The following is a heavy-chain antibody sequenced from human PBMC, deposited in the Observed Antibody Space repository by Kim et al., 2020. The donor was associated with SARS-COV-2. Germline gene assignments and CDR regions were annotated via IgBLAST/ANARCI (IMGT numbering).Heavy chain of an antibody. CDR2: IYYSGST. CDR1: GGSISSYY. V-gene: IGHV4-59*13. CDR3: ARARLVRGAPSYYYYYYGMDV. D-gene: IGHD3-10*01. J-gene: IGHJ6*02. Sequence: SETLSLTCTVSGGSISSYYWSWIRQPPGKGLEWIGYIYYSGSTNYNPSLKSRVTISVDTSKNQFSLKLSSVTAADTAVYYCARARLVRGAPSYYYYYYGMDVWGQGTTVTVSS.